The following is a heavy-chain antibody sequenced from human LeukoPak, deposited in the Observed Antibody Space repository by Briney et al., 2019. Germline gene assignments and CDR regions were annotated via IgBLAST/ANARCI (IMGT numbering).Heavy chain of an antibody. CDR2: ISSSSSYI. V-gene: IGHV3-21*01. CDR1: GFTFSSCS. J-gene: IGHJ6*03. Sequence: GGSLRLSCAASGFTFSSCSMNWVRQAPGKGLEWVSSISSSSSYIYYADSVKGRFTISRDNAKNSLYLQMNSLRAEDTAVYYCARDCTKGVCPPPSGYYYYMDVGGKGTTVTVSS. D-gene: IGHD2-8*01. CDR3: ARDCTKGVCPPPSGYYYYMDV.